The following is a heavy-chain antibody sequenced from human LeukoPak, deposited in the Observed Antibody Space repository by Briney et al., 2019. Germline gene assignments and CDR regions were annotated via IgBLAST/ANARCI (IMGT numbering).Heavy chain of an antibody. D-gene: IGHD3-16*02. CDR2: INHSEST. J-gene: IGHJ6*03. Sequence: SETLSLTCAVYGGSLRGYYWSWIRQPPGKGLEWIGEINHSESTNYNPSLKSRDTISVDTSKNQFSLKLSSVTAADTAVYYCARRPVMGDYVWGSYRPHYYMDVWGKGTTVTISS. CDR3: ARRPVMGDYVWGSYRPHYYMDV. V-gene: IGHV4-34*01. CDR1: GGSLRGYY.